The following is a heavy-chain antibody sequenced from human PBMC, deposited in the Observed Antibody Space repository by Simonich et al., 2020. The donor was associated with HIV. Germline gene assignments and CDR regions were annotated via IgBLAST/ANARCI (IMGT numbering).Heavy chain of an antibody. CDR2: ISYDGSDK. CDR3: ARAASVVDFDI. V-gene: IGHV3-30*07. J-gene: IGHJ3*02. Sequence: VQLVESGGGLVQPGRSLRLSCAASGFAFSTYAMHWVRQAPGKGLEWVAVISYDGSDKYYADSVKGRFTISRDNSKNTVYLQMKSLRAEDTAVYYCARAASVVDFDIWGQGTMVTVSS. D-gene: IGHD2-15*01. CDR1: GFAFSTYA.